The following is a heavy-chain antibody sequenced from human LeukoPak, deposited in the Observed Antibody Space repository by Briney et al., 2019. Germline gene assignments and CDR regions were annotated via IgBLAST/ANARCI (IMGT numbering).Heavy chain of an antibody. CDR3: ARAPGAGVVITHYYYYYYMDV. J-gene: IGHJ6*03. D-gene: IGHD3-22*01. Sequence: PGGSLRLSCAASGFTFSSYSMNWVRQAPGKGLEWVSSISSSSSYIYYADSVKGRFTISRDNAKNSLYLQMNSLRAEDTAVYYCARAPGAGVVITHYYYYYYMDVWGKGTTVTVSS. CDR1: GFTFSSYS. CDR2: ISSSSSYI. V-gene: IGHV3-21*01.